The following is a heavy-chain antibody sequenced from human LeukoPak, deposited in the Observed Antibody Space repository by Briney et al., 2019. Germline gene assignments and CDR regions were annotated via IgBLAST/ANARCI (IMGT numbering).Heavy chain of an antibody. CDR2: ISSRSDYI. Sequence: GGSLRLSCAASGFTFSSYGMHWVRQAPGKGLEWLSAISSRSDYIYYADSVKGRFTVSRDNAENSLYLQMGSLRAEDTAVYYCAREIYGSGTHPFDYWGQGTLVTVSS. D-gene: IGHD3-10*01. CDR3: AREIYGSGTHPFDY. CDR1: GFTFSSYG. J-gene: IGHJ4*02. V-gene: IGHV3-21*06.